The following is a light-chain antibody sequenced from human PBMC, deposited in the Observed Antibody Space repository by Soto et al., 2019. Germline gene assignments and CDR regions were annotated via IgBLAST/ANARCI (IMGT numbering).Light chain of an antibody. CDR1: QSVTNK. CDR3: LQYRYWPWT. V-gene: IGKV3-15*01. CDR2: DAS. Sequence: EMLMTQSPATLSVSPGERVSLSCWASQSVTNKLAWYQHRPGQPPRLLLYDASTRATGVPATFSGSGSGTDFTLTISSLQSEDLGVYYCLQYRYWPWTFGQGTKVDIK. J-gene: IGKJ1*01.